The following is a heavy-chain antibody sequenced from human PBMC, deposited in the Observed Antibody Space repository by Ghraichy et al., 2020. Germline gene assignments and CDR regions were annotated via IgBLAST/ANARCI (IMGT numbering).Heavy chain of an antibody. CDR3: ARSFKGGNGLDY. CDR1: GYTFTGYY. CDR2: INPNSGGT. V-gene: IGHV1-2*02. Sequence: ASVKVSCKASGYTFTGYYMHWVRQAPGQGLEWMGWINPNSGGTNYAQKFQGRVTMTRDTSISTAYMELSRLRSDDTAVYYCARSFKGGNGLDYWGQGTLVTVSS. J-gene: IGHJ4*02. D-gene: IGHD4-23*01.